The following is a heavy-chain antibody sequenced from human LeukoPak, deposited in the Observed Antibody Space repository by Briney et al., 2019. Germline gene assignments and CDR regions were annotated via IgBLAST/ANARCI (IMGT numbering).Heavy chain of an antibody. CDR3: ARGGAGTTGFDY. J-gene: IGHJ4*02. V-gene: IGHV4-59*11. Sequence: PSETLSLTCTVSGGSISSHYWSWVRQPPGKGLEWIGYIYYSGSTNYNPSLKSRVTISVDTSKNQFSLKLSSVTAADTAVYYCARGGAGTTGFDYWGQGTLVTVSS. CDR2: IYYSGST. CDR1: GGSISSHY. D-gene: IGHD1-14*01.